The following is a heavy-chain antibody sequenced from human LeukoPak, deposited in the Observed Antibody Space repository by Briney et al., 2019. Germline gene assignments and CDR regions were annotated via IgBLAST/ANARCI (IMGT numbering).Heavy chain of an antibody. CDR3: AKGKFYDILTCFDY. CDR1: GFTFSSYA. D-gene: IGHD3-9*01. J-gene: IGHJ4*02. V-gene: IGHV3-23*01. CDR2: ISGSGDTT. Sequence: PGGSLRLSCAASGFTFSSYAMNWVRQAPGKGLEWLSAISGSGDTTYYADSVKGRFTISRDNSKNTLYLQMNSLRAEDTAVYYCAKGKFYDILTCFDYWGQGTLVTVSS.